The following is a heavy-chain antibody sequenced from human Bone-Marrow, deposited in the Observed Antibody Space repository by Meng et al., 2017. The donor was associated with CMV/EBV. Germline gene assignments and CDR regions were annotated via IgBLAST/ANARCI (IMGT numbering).Heavy chain of an antibody. CDR1: GGSISSSNW. J-gene: IGHJ6*02. V-gene: IGHV4-4*02. Sequence: SETLSLTCAVSGGSISSSNWWSWVRQPPGKGLEWIGEIYHSGSTNYNPSLKSRVTISVDKSKNQFSLKLSSVTAADTAVYYCVRAGDNWNYNYGMDVWGQGTTVTVSS. D-gene: IGHD1-7*01. CDR2: IYHSGST. CDR3: VRAGDNWNYNYGMDV.